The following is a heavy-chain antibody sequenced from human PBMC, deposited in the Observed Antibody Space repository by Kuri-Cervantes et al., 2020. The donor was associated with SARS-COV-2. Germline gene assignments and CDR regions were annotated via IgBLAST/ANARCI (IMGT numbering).Heavy chain of an antibody. J-gene: IGHJ4*02. CDR1: GFTFDDYA. Sequence: SLKISCAASGFTFDDYAMHWVRQAPGKGLEWVSGISWNSGSIGYADSVKGRFTISRDNAKNSLYLQMNSLRAEDTAVYYCARERDFDYWGQGTLVTVSS. CDR3: ARERDFDY. V-gene: IGHV3-9*01. CDR2: ISWNSGSI.